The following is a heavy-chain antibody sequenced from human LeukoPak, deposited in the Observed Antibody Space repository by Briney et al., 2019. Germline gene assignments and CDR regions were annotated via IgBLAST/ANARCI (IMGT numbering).Heavy chain of an antibody. V-gene: IGHV4-39*07. J-gene: IGHJ4*02. CDR3: ARGTTMILNY. CDR2: VYNNGAT. D-gene: IGHD3-22*01. Sequence: SETLSLTCTVSGGSISNGDFYWAWIRQPPGKGLEWIGSVYNNGATYYHPSLKSRVTISVDTSKNQFSLNLRSLSVADTAVYYCARGTTMILNYWGQGTLVTVSS. CDR1: GGSISNGDFY.